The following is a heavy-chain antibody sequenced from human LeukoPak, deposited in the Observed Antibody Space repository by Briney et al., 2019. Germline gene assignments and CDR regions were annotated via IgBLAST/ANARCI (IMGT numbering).Heavy chain of an antibody. CDR3: AKDWGSSGWYNWFDP. CDR1: GFTFSSYA. V-gene: IGHV3-30-3*01. D-gene: IGHD6-19*01. J-gene: IGHJ5*02. CDR2: ISYDGSNK. Sequence: PGGSLRLSCAASGFTFSSYAMHWVRQAPGKGLEWVAVISYDGSNKYYADSVKGRFTISRDNSKNTLYLQMNGLRAEDTAVYYCAKDWGSSGWYNWFDPWGQGTLVTVSS.